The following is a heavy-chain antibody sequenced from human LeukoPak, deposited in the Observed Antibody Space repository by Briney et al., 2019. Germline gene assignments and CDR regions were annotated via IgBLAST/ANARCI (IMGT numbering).Heavy chain of an antibody. CDR2: IYTSGST. CDR1: GGSISSYY. V-gene: IGHV4-4*07. J-gene: IGHJ5*02. Sequence: SETLSLTCTVSGGSISSYYWSWIRQPAGKGLEWIGRIYTSGSTNYNPSLKSRATMSVDTSKNQFSLKLSSVTAADTAVYYCAREYCSGGSCFELGFDPWGQGTLVTVSS. CDR3: AREYCSGGSCFELGFDP. D-gene: IGHD2-15*01.